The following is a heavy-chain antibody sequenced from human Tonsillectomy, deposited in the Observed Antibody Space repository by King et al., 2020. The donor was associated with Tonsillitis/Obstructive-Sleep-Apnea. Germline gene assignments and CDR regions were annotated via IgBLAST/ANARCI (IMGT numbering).Heavy chain of an antibody. J-gene: IGHJ4*02. CDR1: GGSISSSSYS. D-gene: IGHD3-22*01. V-gene: IGHV4-39*01. Sequence: QLQESGPGLAKPLETLSLTCTVSGGSISSSSYSWGWIRQPPGKGLEWIGSFYFDGRTHYNPSLKSRVPISVHTAKRQFSLKRSSVTAADTAVYYCARLPPAYDSNGYYTYYFDYWGQGTLVTVSS. CDR2: FYFDGRT. CDR3: ARLPPAYDSNGYYTYYFDY.